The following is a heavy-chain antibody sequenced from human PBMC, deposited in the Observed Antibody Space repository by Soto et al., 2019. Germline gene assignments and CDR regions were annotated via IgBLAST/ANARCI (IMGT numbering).Heavy chain of an antibody. Sequence: GGSLRLSCAASGFTFSSYAMSWVRQAPGKGLEWVSAISGSGGSTYYADSVKGRFTISRDNSKNTLYLQMNSLRAEDTAVYYCAKDLGGYFRVAREYFQHWGQGTLVTVSS. CDR2: ISGSGGST. CDR3: AKDLGGYFRVAREYFQH. V-gene: IGHV3-23*01. D-gene: IGHD3-22*01. J-gene: IGHJ1*01. CDR1: GFTFSSYA.